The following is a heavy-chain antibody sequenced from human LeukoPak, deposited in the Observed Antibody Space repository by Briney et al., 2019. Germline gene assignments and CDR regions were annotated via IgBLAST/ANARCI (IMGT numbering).Heavy chain of an antibody. V-gene: IGHV3-30*02. D-gene: IGHD1-1*01. Sequence: GGSLRLSCAASGFTFSSYGMHWVRQAPGKGLEWVAFIRYDGSNKYYADSVKGRFTISRDNAKNSLYLQMNSLRAEDTAVYYCARTGAFDYWGQGTLVTVSS. J-gene: IGHJ4*02. CDR3: ARTGAFDY. CDR1: GFTFSSYG. CDR2: IRYDGSNK.